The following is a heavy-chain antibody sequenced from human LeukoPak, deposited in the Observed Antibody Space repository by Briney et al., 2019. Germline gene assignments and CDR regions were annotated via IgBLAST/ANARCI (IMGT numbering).Heavy chain of an antibody. D-gene: IGHD6-6*01. V-gene: IGHV3-21*01. CDR1: GFTLSSYS. Sequence: SGGSLRLSCAASGFTLSSYSMNWVRQAPGKGLEWVSSISSSSSYIYYADSVKGRFTISGDNAKNSLYLQMNSLRAEDTAVYYCARGVTSSSSSTTGDYWGQGTLVTVSS. CDR3: ARGVTSSSSSTTGDY. J-gene: IGHJ4*02. CDR2: ISSSSSYI.